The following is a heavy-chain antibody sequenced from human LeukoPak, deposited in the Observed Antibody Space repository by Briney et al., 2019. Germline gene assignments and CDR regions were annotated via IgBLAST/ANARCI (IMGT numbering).Heavy chain of an antibody. CDR2: INPNSGGT. Sequence: GASVKVSCKASGYTFTGYYMHWVRQAPGQGLEWMGWINPNSGGTNYAQKFQGRVTMTRDTSISTAYMELSRLRSDDTAVYYCARDSGITMIVLLYYFDYWGQGTLVTVSS. V-gene: IGHV1-2*02. J-gene: IGHJ4*02. CDR3: ARDSGITMIVLLYYFDY. CDR1: GYTFTGYY. D-gene: IGHD3-22*01.